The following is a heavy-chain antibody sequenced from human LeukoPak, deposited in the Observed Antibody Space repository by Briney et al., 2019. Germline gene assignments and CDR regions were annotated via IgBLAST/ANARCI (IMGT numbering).Heavy chain of an antibody. J-gene: IGHJ4*02. D-gene: IGHD6-19*01. CDR3: ATPHASGWYYFDY. Sequence: GGSLRLSCAASRFTFNNYAMHWVRHTLGKGLEWVAVIWYDGSSQYYADSVKGRFTISRDNSKNTLYLQMNSLRVEDTAVYYCATPHASGWYYFDYWGQGTLVTVSS. CDR2: IWYDGSSQ. CDR1: RFTFNNYA. V-gene: IGHV3-33*01.